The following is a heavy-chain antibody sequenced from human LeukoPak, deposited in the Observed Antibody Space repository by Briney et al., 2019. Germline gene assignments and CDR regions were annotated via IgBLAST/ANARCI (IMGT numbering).Heavy chain of an antibody. D-gene: IGHD3-10*01. CDR1: GFTFTNYA. J-gene: IGHJ4*02. Sequence: GGSLRLSCAASGFTFTNYAMSWVRQAPGKGLEWVSVISSFGGSTYYAVSVKGRFTISRDNSKNTLSLQMNSLRVEDTAVYYCAKGGELLRFSFDYWGQGTLVTVSS. CDR3: AKGGELLRFSFDY. V-gene: IGHV3-23*01. CDR2: ISSFGGST.